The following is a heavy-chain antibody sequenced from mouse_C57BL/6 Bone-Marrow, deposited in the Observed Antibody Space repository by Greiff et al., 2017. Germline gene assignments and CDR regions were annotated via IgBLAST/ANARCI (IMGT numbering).Heavy chain of an antibody. CDR1: GFTFSNYW. D-gene: IGHD2-5*01. CDR3: TDYRNCDWYFDV. V-gene: IGHV6-3*01. Sequence: EVKVEESGGGLVQPGGSMKLSCVASGFTFSNYWMNWVRQSPEKGLEWVAQIRLKSDNYASHYAESVKGRFTISRDDSKSSVYLQMNTVRAEDTGIYYCTDYRNCDWYFDVWGTGTTVTVSS. CDR2: IRLKSDNYAS. J-gene: IGHJ1*03.